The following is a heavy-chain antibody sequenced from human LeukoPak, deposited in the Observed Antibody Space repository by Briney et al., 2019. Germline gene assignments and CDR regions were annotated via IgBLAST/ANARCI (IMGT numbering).Heavy chain of an antibody. CDR1: GFTFGSYT. Sequence: PGGSLRLSCAASGFTFGSYTIHWVRQAPGKGLEYVSSISSNGGRIYYANSVKGRFTISRDNSNNTLYLQMGSLRAEDMAVYYCARRYYDSSGYYRDAFDIWGQGTMVTVSS. V-gene: IGHV3-64*01. J-gene: IGHJ3*02. D-gene: IGHD3-22*01. CDR3: ARRYYDSSGYYRDAFDI. CDR2: ISSNGGRI.